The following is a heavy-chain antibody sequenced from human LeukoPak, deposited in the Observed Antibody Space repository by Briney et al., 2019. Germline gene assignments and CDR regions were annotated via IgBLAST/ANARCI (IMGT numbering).Heavy chain of an antibody. J-gene: IGHJ4*02. CDR3: AKARDGYNDY. Sequence: GGSLRLSCAASGFTFSSYGMHWVRQAPGKGLEWVAVISYDGSNKYYADSVKGRFTISRDNSKNTLYLQMNSLRAEDTAVYYCAKARDGYNDYWGQGTLVTVSS. CDR1: GFTFSSYG. CDR2: ISYDGSNK. D-gene: IGHD5-24*01. V-gene: IGHV3-30*18.